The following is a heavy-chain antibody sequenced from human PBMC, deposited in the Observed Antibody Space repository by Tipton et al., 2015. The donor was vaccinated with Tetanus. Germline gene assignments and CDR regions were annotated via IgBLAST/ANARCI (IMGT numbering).Heavy chain of an antibody. Sequence: GLVKPSETLSLNCSVSGEALTNYFWSWLRQPPGKGLEWIGKISSTGNTNYNPSLKSRVTIPVDTSKNQFSLKLSSVTAADTAVYYCASTVGHSGGYYYYYGMDVWGQGPTVTVSS. D-gene: IGHD3-16*01. CDR1: GEALTNYF. CDR2: ISSTGNT. V-gene: IGHV4-59*01. CDR3: ASTVGHSGGYYYYYGMDV. J-gene: IGHJ6*02.